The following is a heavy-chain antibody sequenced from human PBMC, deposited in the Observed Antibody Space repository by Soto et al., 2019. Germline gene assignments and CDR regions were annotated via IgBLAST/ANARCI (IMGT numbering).Heavy chain of an antibody. D-gene: IGHD2-2*01. CDR3: ARGPCYRLPYYFDY. CDR2: MNPNSGNT. CDR1: GYTFTSYD. V-gene: IGHV1-8*01. Sequence: QVQLVQSGAEVKKPGASVKVSCKASGYTFTSYDINWVRQATGQGLEWMGWMNPNSGNTGYAQKLQGRVTISRNTSISTAYRELSSLRYEDAAVYYCARGPCYRLPYYFDYWGQGTLVTVSS. J-gene: IGHJ4*02.